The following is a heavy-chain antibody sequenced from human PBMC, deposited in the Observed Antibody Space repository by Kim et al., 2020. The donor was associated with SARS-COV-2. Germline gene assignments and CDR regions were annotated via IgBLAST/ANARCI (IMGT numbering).Heavy chain of an antibody. D-gene: IGHD3-22*01. V-gene: IGHV1-69*13. J-gene: IGHJ5*02. CDR1: GGTFSSYA. Sequence: SVKVSCKASGGTFSSYAISWVRQAPGQGLEWMGGIIPIFGTANYAQKFQGRVTITADESTSTAYMELSSLRSEDTAVYYCARDSGWVSSGSFPDNWFDPWGQGTLVTVSS. CDR2: IIPIFGTA. CDR3: ARDSGWVSSGSFPDNWFDP.